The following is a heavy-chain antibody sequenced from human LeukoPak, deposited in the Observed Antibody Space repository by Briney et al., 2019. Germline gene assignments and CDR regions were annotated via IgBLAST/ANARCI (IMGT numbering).Heavy chain of an antibody. CDR2: ISGSGGST. J-gene: IGHJ6*02. V-gene: IGHV3-23*01. CDR3: AKYLYSVSYYGMDV. Sequence: GGSLRLSCSASGFTFSSNAMSWVRQAPGKGLERVSAISGSGGSTYYADSVEGRFTISRDNSKNALYLQMNSLRAEDTALYYCAKYLYSVSYYGMDVWGQGTTVTVSS. D-gene: IGHD2-15*01. CDR1: GFTFSSNA.